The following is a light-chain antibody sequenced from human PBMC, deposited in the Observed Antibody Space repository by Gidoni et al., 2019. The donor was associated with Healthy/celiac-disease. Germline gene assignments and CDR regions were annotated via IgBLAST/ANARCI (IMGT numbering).Light chain of an antibody. V-gene: IGKV3-11*01. CDR2: DAS. Sequence: EIVLTQSPATLSLSPGERATLSCRASQSVSSFLAWYQQTPGQAPRLLIYDASKRATGIPARFSGSGSGTDFTLTISRLEPEDFAVYYCQQRTNWPLTFGGGTKVEIK. J-gene: IGKJ4*01. CDR3: QQRTNWPLT. CDR1: QSVSSF.